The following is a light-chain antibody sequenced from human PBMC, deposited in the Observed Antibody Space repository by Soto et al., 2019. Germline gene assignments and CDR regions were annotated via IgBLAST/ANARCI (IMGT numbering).Light chain of an antibody. Sequence: QLVLTQSPSASASLGASVKLTCTLSSGHSSYAIAWHQQQPEKGPRYLMKLSSDGSHSKGVGIPDRFSGSSSGAERYLTISRLQSEDDADYYCQTWDTGARVVFGGGTKLTVL. V-gene: IGLV4-69*01. CDR2: LSSDGSH. CDR3: QTWDTGARVV. CDR1: SGHSSYA. J-gene: IGLJ2*01.